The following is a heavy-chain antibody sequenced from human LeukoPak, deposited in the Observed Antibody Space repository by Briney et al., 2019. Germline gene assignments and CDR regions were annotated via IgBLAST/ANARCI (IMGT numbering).Heavy chain of an antibody. V-gene: IGHV1-2*02. D-gene: IGHD3-3*01. CDR2: INPNSGGT. Sequence: ASVKVSCKASGYTFTGYYMHWVRQAPGQGLEWMGWINPNSGGTNYAQKFQGRVTMTRDTSISTAYMELSRLRSDDTAVYYCARDYFSKGVVIMAYWGQGTLVTVSS. CDR3: ARDYFSKGVVIMAY. CDR1: GYTFTGYY. J-gene: IGHJ4*02.